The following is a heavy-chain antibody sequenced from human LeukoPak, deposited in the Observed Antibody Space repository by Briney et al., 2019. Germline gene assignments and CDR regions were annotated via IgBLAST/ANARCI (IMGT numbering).Heavy chain of an antibody. CDR2: INTDGSST. V-gene: IGHV3-74*01. CDR1: GFTFSSYC. CDR3: AGASYDRPDY. D-gene: IGHD3-22*01. J-gene: IGHJ4*02. Sequence: PGGSLRLSCAASGFTFSSYCMHWVRQAPGKGLVWVSRINTDGSSTIYADSVKGRFTISRDNAKNTLYLQMNSLRAEDTAVYYCAGASYDRPDYWGQGTLVTVSS.